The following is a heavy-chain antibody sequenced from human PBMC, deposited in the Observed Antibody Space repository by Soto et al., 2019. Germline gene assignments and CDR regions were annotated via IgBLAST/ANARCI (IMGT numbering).Heavy chain of an antibody. Sequence: QVQLVQSGAEVKKPGASVKVSCKASGYTFTSYGIIWVRQAPGQGLEWMGWISAYNGNTNYAQKLQGRVTMTTDTYTSTAYSELRSLRSDDTAVYYCAIHTMPYYCGMDVWGQGTTGTVSS. CDR1: GYTFTSYG. D-gene: IGHD3-3*01. V-gene: IGHV1-18*01. J-gene: IGHJ6*02. CDR3: AIHTMPYYCGMDV. CDR2: ISAYNGNT.